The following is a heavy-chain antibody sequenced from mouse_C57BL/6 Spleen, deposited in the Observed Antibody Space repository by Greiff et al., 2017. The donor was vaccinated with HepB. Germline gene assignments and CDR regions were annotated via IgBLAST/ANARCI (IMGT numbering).Heavy chain of an antibody. CDR2: IYPGDGDT. V-gene: IGHV1-82*01. D-gene: IGHD1-1*01. Sequence: VQLVESGPELVKPGASVKISCKASGYAFSSSWMNWVKQRPGKGLEWIGRIYPGDGDTNYNGKFKGKATLTADKSSSTAYMQLSSLTSEDSAVYFCAREDYYGSSYCFAYWGQGTLVTVSA. J-gene: IGHJ3*01. CDR1: GYAFSSSW. CDR3: AREDYYGSSYCFAY.